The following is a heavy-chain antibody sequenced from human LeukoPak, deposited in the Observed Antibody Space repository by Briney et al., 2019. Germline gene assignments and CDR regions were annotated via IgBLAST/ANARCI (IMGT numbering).Heavy chain of an antibody. Sequence: GGSLRLSCTASGFTFSSYAMSWVRQAPGKGLEWVSAISGSGGSTYYADSVKGRFTISRDNSKNTLYLQMNSLRAEDTAVYYCATKTMIVVAEGDAFDIWGQGTMVTVSS. J-gene: IGHJ3*02. CDR3: ATKTMIVVAEGDAFDI. CDR2: ISGSGGST. CDR1: GFTFSSYA. D-gene: IGHD3-22*01. V-gene: IGHV3-23*01.